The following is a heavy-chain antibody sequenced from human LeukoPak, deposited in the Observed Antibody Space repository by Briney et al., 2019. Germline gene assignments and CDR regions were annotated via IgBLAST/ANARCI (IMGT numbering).Heavy chain of an antibody. CDR3: AKARYSYGFSGY. CDR2: ISGSGGST. CDR1: GFTFSSYA. V-gene: IGHV3-23*01. Sequence: GGSLRPSCAASGFTFSSYAMSWVRQAPGKGLEWVSAISGSGGSTYYADSVKGRFTISRDNSKNTLYLQMNSLRAEDTAVYYCAKARYSYGFSGYWGQGTLVTVSS. D-gene: IGHD5-18*01. J-gene: IGHJ4*02.